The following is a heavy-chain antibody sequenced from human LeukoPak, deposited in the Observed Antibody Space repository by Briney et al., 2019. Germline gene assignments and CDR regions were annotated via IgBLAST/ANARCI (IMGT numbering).Heavy chain of an antibody. J-gene: IGHJ6*02. Sequence: GGSLRLSCAASGFTFNIYAIHWVRLAPGKGLEWLSVISYDGNTKYYADSVRGRFTISRDNSKNTLYVQMNSLRAEDTAVYYCARDHLPKGFYIVMDVWGQGTTVTVSS. CDR1: GFTFNIYA. V-gene: IGHV3-30-3*01. D-gene: IGHD3-3*01. CDR3: ARDHLPKGFYIVMDV. CDR2: ISYDGNTK.